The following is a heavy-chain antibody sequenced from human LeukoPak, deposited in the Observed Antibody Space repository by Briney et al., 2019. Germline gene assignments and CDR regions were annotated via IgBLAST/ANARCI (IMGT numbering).Heavy chain of an antibody. CDR3: ARDRGGNYYWYFDL. J-gene: IGHJ2*01. CDR1: GGSISSYY. D-gene: IGHD4-23*01. V-gene: IGHV4-59*01. Sequence: PSETLSLTCTVSGGSISSYYWSWIRQPPGKGLEWIGYIYYSGSTNYNPSLKSRVTISVDTSKNQFSLKLSSVTAADTAVYYCARDRGGNYYWYFDLWGRGTLVTVSS. CDR2: IYYSGST.